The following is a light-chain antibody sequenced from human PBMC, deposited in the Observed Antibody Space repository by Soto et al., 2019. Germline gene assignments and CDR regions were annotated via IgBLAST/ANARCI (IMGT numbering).Light chain of an antibody. CDR3: QQYENLPT. J-gene: IGKJ5*01. V-gene: IGKV1-33*01. CDR2: DAS. CDR1: QNINNY. Sequence: DIQMTQSPSSLSASVGDRVTITCQASQNINNYLNWYQQKPGRAPKLLIYDASNLESRVPSGFRGSGSGTDFTFTISRLQPEDIATYDCQQYENLPTFGQGKRLEIK.